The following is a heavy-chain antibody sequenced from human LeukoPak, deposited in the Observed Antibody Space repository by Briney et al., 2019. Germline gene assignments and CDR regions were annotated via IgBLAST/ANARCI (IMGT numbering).Heavy chain of an antibody. Sequence: PGGSLRLSCAASGFTFSSYSMNWVRQAPGKGLEWMGWINPKSGATKYAQKFQGRVTMTRDTSINTAFMELSRLTSDDTAVYYCARDLAAISTGSHNWFDPWGQGTLVTVSS. CDR3: ARDLAAISTGSHNWFDP. CDR1: GFTFSSYS. D-gene: IGHD2-2*01. J-gene: IGHJ5*02. CDR2: INPKSGAT. V-gene: IGHV1-2*02.